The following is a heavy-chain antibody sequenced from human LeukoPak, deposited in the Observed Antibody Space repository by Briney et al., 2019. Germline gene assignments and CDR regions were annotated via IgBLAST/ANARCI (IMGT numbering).Heavy chain of an antibody. D-gene: IGHD3-22*01. V-gene: IGHV3-48*04. J-gene: IGHJ6*02. Sequence: PGGSLRLSCAASGFTFSSYSMNWVRQAPGKGLEWVSYISSSSGTIYYADSVKGRFTISRDNAKNSLYLQMNSLRAEDTAVYYCARDQGSMGYYDSSGYYRGGYYYYGMDVWGQGTTVTVSS. CDR1: GFTFSSYS. CDR3: ARDQGSMGYYDSSGYYRGGYYYYGMDV. CDR2: ISSSSGTI.